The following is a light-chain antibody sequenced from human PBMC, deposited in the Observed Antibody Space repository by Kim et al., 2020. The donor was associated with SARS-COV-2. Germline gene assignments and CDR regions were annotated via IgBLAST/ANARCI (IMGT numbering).Light chain of an antibody. CDR3: QAWDSSTHVV. Sequence: SYELTQPPSVSVSPGQTASITCSGAKLGDKYACWYQQKPGQSPVLVIYQDSKRPSGIPERFSGSNSGNTATLTISGTQAMDEADYYCQAWDSSTHVVFGG. V-gene: IGLV3-1*01. J-gene: IGLJ2*01. CDR1: KLGDKY. CDR2: QDS.